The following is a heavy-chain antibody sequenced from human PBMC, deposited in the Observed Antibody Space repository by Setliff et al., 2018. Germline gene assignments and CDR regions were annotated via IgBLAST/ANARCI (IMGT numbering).Heavy chain of an antibody. CDR1: GGTFSSYA. Sequence: SVKVSCKASGGTFSSYAISWVRQAPGQGLEWMGGIIPILGMANYAQKFQGRVTITTDESTSTAYMELSSLRSEDTAVYYCAREKFPGDWGDYWGQGTLVTVSS. J-gene: IGHJ4*02. CDR3: AREKFPGDWGDY. D-gene: IGHD2-21*01. CDR2: IIPILGMA. V-gene: IGHV1-69*10.